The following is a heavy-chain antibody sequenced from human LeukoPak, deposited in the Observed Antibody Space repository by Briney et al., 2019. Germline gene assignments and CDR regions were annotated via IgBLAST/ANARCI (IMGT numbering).Heavy chain of an antibody. Sequence: SETLSLTCTVSGGSISSGTYYWSWIRQPAGKGLERIGRIYTSGSTNYNPSLKSRVTISVDTSKNQFSLKLSSATAADTAVYYCAREGDYGGNSGYYYYYMDVWGKGTTVTVSS. CDR3: AREGDYGGNSGYYYYYMDV. D-gene: IGHD4-23*01. J-gene: IGHJ6*03. CDR1: GGSISSGTYY. V-gene: IGHV4-61*02. CDR2: IYTSGST.